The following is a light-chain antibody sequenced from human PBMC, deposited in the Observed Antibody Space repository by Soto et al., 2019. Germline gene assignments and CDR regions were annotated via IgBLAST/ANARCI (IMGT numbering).Light chain of an antibody. CDR1: TSSIGSNY. J-gene: IGLJ2*01. V-gene: IGLV1-47*01. CDR3: AAWDDSLSGLV. CDR2: SNN. Sequence: QSVLTQPPSASGTPGQRVTISCSGSTSSIGSNYVYWYQQLPGTAPKLLIYSNNQRPSGVPDRFSGSKSGTSASLAISGLRSEDEADYHCAAWDDSLSGLVFDGGTQLTVL.